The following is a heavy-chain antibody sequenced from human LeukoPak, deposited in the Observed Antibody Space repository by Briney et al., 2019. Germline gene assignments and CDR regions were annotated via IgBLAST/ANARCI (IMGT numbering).Heavy chain of an antibody. CDR1: GFTLSSYW. J-gene: IGHJ4*02. CDR2: IKQDGSEK. Sequence: GGSLRLSCAASGFTLSSYWMSWVRQAPGKGLEWVANIKQDGSEKYYVDSVKGRFTISRDNAKNSLYLQMNSLRAEDTAVYYCARVGPVTMVRGVIFDYWGQGTLVTVSS. V-gene: IGHV3-7*01. CDR3: ARVGPVTMVRGVIFDY. D-gene: IGHD3-10*01.